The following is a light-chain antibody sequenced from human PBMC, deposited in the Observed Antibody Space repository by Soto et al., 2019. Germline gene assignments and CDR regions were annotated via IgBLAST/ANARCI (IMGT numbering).Light chain of an antibody. J-gene: IGLJ3*02. CDR1: SSDVGGSNH. Sequence: QSALTQPASVSGSPGQSITISCTGTSSDVGGSNHVSWYQQHPGKAPKLMIFDVNSRPSGVSNRFSGSKSGNTASLSISGLQAEDEAEYYFSSYATSSTLVLFGGGTKLTVL. V-gene: IGLV2-14*01. CDR2: DVN. CDR3: SSYATSSTLVL.